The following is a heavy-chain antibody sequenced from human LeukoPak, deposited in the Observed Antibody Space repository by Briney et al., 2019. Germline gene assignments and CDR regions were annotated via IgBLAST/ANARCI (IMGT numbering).Heavy chain of an antibody. Sequence: GRSLRLSCAASGFTFSSYGMHWVRQAQGKGLEWVAVIWYDGSNKYYADSVKGRFTISRDNSKNTLYLQMNSLRAEDTAVYYCARVEGYSYGPVRYWGQGTLVTVSS. CDR2: IWYDGSNK. CDR3: ARVEGYSYGPVRY. CDR1: GFTFSSYG. D-gene: IGHD5-18*01. J-gene: IGHJ4*02. V-gene: IGHV3-33*01.